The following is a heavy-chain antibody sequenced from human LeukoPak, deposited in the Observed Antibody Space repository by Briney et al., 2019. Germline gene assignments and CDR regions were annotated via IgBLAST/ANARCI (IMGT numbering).Heavy chain of an antibody. J-gene: IGHJ4*01. D-gene: IGHD3-22*01. V-gene: IGHV3-74*01. CDR2: IDGGGSST. CDR3: ARGPGSSGGAYVGEY. Sequence: PGGSLRLSCVASGFTFSNHWMHWVRQVPGKGLVWVSRIDGGGSSTSYADSVKGRFSISRDNGENTLYLQMNSLRVEDTAVYYCARGPGSSGGAYVGEYWGHGTLVTVSS. CDR1: GFTFSNHW.